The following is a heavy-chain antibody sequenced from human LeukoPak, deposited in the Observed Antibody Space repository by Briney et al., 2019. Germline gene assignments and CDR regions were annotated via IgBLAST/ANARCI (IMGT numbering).Heavy chain of an antibody. J-gene: IGHJ3*02. V-gene: IGHV3-21*01. D-gene: IGHD1-14*01. CDR2: ISSSSSYI. Sequence: GGSLRLSCAASGFTFSSYSMNWVRQAPGKGLEWVSSISSSSSYIYYADSVKGRFTISRDNAKNSLYLQMNSLRAEDTAVYYCARERTYMTHAFDIWGQGTMVTVSS. CDR3: ARERTYMTHAFDI. CDR1: GFTFSSYS.